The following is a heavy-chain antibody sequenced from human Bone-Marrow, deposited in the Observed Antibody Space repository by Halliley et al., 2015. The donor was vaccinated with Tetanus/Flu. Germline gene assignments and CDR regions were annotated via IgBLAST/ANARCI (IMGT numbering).Heavy chain of an antibody. Sequence: AASGFTFSSYEMNWVRQAPGQGLEWVSYISSSGTTIYYADSVKGRFTISRDNAKNSLYLQMNSLRSEDTAVYYCATLDGTSSLGSDYWGQGTLVTVSS. J-gene: IGHJ4*02. V-gene: IGHV3-48*03. CDR1: GFTFSSYE. CDR3: ATLDGTSSLGSDY. CDR2: ISSSGTTI. D-gene: IGHD3-10*01.